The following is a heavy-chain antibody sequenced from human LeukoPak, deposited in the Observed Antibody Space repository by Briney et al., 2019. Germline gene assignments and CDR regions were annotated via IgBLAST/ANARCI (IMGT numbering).Heavy chain of an antibody. D-gene: IGHD1-26*01. CDR1: GGSISSGGYS. V-gene: IGHV4-30-2*01. CDR3: ASDSGSYGTIDY. J-gene: IGHJ4*02. CDR2: IYQSGST. Sequence: SQTLSLTCTVSGGSISSGGYSWSWIRQPPGKGLEWIGYIYQSGSTYYNPSLKSRVTISVDTSKNQFSLKLSSVTAADTAVYYCASDSGSYGTIDYWGQGTLVTVSS.